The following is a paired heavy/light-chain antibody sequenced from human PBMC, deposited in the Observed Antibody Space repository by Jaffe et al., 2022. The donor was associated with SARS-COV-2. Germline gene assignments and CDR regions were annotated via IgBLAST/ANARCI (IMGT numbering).Light chain of an antibody. Sequence: DTRMTQSPSGLSASVGDSVTITCRAGHTINKYLNWYQHKPGEAPRLLIYAASNLQSGVPSRFSGSGSGTNFTLTISSLQPEDSATYYCQQSFSGYTFGQGTKLEIK. V-gene: IGKV1-39*01. CDR1: HTINKY. CDR3: QQSFSGYT. CDR2: AAS. J-gene: IGKJ2*01.
Heavy chain of an antibody. CDR2: INPISGGT. D-gene: IGHD1-26*01. Sequence: QVQLVQSGAEVKKPGASVRVSCKASGYSFTSYYMHWVRQAPGQGLQWMGEINPISGGTSYAQSLQGRVAITRDTSASTVYMELTNLISEDTAVYFCARVHLGTSPFDYWGQGTLITVSS. J-gene: IGHJ4*02. CDR3: ARVHLGTSPFDY. CDR1: GYSFTSYY. V-gene: IGHV1-46*01.